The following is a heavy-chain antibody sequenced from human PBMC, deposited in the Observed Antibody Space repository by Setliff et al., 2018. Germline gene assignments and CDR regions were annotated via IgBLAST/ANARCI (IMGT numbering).Heavy chain of an antibody. Sequence: LSLTCGASGGTFSDYFWTWIRQSPGKGLEWIGEINHSGSSNYNPSLKSRVTISVDTSKNQFSLKLSSVTAADTAVYYCARLPGYCNGGNCYGYYTFDIWGQGTMVTVSS. CDR1: GGTFSDYF. D-gene: IGHD2-15*01. J-gene: IGHJ3*02. CDR2: INHSGSS. CDR3: ARLPGYCNGGNCYGYYTFDI. V-gene: IGHV4-34*09.